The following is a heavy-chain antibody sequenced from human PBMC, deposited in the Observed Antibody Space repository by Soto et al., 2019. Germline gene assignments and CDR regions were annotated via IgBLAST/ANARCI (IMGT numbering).Heavy chain of an antibody. Sequence: SETLSLTCTVSGGSISSSSYYWGWIRQPPGKGLEWIGSIYYSGSTYYNPSLKSRVTISVDTSKNQFSLKLSSVTAADTAVYYCASNAFLVVLGEWRLSFPHSAHGTSVPVSS. CDR3: ASNAFLVVLGEWRLSFPH. J-gene: IGHJ1*01. D-gene: IGHD2-15*01. CDR2: IYYSGST. CDR1: GGSISSSSYY. V-gene: IGHV4-39*01.